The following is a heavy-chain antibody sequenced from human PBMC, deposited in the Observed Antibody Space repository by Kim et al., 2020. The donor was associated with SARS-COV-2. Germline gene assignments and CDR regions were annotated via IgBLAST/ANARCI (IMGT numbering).Heavy chain of an antibody. Sequence: SETLSLTCAVYGGSFSGYYWSWIRQPPGKGLEWIGEINHSGSTNYNPSLKSRVTISVHTSKKQFSLKMSTVTAADTAVYYCARHDYGSYYYWGQGTLVTV. CDR3: ARHDYGSYYY. V-gene: IGHV4-34*01. J-gene: IGHJ4*02. CDR2: INHSGST. CDR1: GGSFSGYY. D-gene: IGHD4-17*01.